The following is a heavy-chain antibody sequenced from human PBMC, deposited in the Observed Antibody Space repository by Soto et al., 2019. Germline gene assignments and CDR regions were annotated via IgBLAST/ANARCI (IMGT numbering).Heavy chain of an antibody. CDR3: ARENSRISPRLFQH. CDR2: ISPAGTNQ. D-gene: IGHD6-6*01. J-gene: IGHJ1*01. V-gene: IGHV3-30-3*01. CDR1: GSIFSDYA. Sequence: VGSLRLSCVASGSIFSDYAMHWARQAPGKGLEWVALISPAGTNQYYADSAKGRFTISRDNSKNTLYLQMNSLRPEDTGLYYCARENSRISPRLFQHWGHGTLVTVSS.